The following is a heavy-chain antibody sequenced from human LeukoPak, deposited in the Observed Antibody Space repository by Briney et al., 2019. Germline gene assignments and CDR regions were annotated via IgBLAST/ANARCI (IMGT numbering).Heavy chain of an antibody. D-gene: IGHD3-22*01. J-gene: IGHJ4*02. Sequence: SETLSLTCTVSGGSISSYYWSWIRQPPGKGLEWNGYIYYSGSTNYNPSLKSRVTISVDTSKNQFSLKLSSVTAADTAVYYCARSTDYYDSSGYPTLDYWGQGTLVTVSS. CDR1: GGSISSYY. CDR3: ARSTDYYDSSGYPTLDY. CDR2: IYYSGST. V-gene: IGHV4-59*01.